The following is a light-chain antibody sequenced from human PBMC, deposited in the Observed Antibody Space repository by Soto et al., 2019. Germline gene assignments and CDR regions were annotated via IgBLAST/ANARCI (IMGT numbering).Light chain of an antibody. J-gene: IGKJ2*01. CDR3: QQDGGSPPYT. V-gene: IGKV3-20*01. CDR2: GAS. Sequence: EIVLTQSPGTLSLSPGERATLSCRASHSVSSSYLAWYQQKPGQAPRLLIYGASSRATGIPDRFSGSGSGTDFTLTISRLEPEDFAVYYCQQDGGSPPYTFGQGTKLEIK. CDR1: HSVSSSY.